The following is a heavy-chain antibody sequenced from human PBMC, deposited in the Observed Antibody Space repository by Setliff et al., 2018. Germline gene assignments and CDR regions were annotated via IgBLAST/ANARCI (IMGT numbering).Heavy chain of an antibody. V-gene: IGHV1-2*04. Sequence: ASVKVSCKASGYTFTGYYMHWVRQAPGQGLEWMGWINPNSGGTNYAQKFQGWVTMTRDTSISTAYMELSRLRSDDTTVYYCARGRDFWSGYLVYWGQGTLVTVSS. CDR3: ARGRDFWSGYLVY. J-gene: IGHJ4*02. CDR2: INPNSGGT. CDR1: GYTFTGYY. D-gene: IGHD3-3*01.